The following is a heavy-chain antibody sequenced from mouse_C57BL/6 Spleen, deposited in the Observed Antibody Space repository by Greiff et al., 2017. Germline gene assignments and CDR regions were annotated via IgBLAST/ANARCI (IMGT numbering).Heavy chain of an antibody. J-gene: IGHJ1*03. CDR2: ISSGSSTI. Sequence: EVQLMESGGGLVKPGGSLKLSCAASGFTFSDYGMHWVRQAPEKGLEWVAYISSGSSTIYYADTVKGRFTISRDTAKNTLFLQMTSLRSEDTAMYYCASAGYGSSRCGYFDVWGKGTTVTVSS. V-gene: IGHV5-17*01. CDR3: ASAGYGSSRCGYFDV. D-gene: IGHD1-1*01. CDR1: GFTFSDYG.